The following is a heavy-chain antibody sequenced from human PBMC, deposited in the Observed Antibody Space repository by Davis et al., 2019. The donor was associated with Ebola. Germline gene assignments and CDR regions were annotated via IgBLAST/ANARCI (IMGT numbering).Heavy chain of an antibody. CDR2: ISYDGSNK. Sequence: GESLKISCAASGFTFSSYWMSWVRQAPGKGLEWVAVISYDGSNKYYADSVKGRFTISRDNSKNTLYLQMNSLRAEDTAVYYCARVGPDYYYYGMDVWGQGTTVTVSS. CDR3: ARVGPDYYYYGMDV. CDR1: GFTFSSYW. J-gene: IGHJ6*02. D-gene: IGHD3-16*01. V-gene: IGHV3-30*03.